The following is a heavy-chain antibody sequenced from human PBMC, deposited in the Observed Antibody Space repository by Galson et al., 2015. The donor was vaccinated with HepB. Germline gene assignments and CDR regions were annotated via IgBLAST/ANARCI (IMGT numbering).Heavy chain of an antibody. CDR3: ARDGRDGWFGERGGWFDP. Sequence: SVKVSCKASGYTFTSYAMHWVRQAPGQRLEWMGWINAGNGNTKYSQKFQGRVTITRDTSASTAYMELSSLRSEDTAVYYCARDGRDGWFGERGGWFDPWGQGTLVTVSS. J-gene: IGHJ5*02. D-gene: IGHD3-10*01. CDR2: INAGNGNT. CDR1: GYTFTSYA. V-gene: IGHV1-3*01.